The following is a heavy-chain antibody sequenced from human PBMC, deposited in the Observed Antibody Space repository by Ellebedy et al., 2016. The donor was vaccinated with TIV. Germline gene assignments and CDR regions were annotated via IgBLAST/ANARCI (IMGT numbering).Heavy chain of an antibody. Sequence: GGSLRLXXAASGFTFSSYWMSWVRQTPGKGLEWVANIKQDESEKNYVDSVKGRFTISRDNAKNSLYLQMNSLRAEDTAVYYCARENGREVVPAAPIDYWGQGTLVTVSS. J-gene: IGHJ4*02. CDR3: ARENGREVVPAAPIDY. D-gene: IGHD2-2*01. CDR2: IKQDESEK. CDR1: GFTFSSYW. V-gene: IGHV3-7*01.